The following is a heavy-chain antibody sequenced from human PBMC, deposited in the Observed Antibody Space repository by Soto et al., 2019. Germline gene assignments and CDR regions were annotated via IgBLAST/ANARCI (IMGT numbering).Heavy chain of an antibody. J-gene: IGHJ6*02. CDR3: ARTYHYASGAKTYFYYGMDV. CDR1: GGTFDNYA. D-gene: IGHD3-22*01. CDR2: IIPMLDSA. Sequence: QVQLVQSGAEVKKPGSSVKVSCKASGGTFDNYAITWVRQAPGQGLEWMAGIIPMLDSANYAEKFQDRVTITADESTSTAYMEVSSLRSEDTAVYYCARTYHYASGAKTYFYYGMDVWGQGTTVTVSS. V-gene: IGHV1-69*12.